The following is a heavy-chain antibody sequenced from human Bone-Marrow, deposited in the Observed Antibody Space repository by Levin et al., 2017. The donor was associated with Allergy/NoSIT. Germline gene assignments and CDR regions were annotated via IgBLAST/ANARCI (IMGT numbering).Heavy chain of an antibody. CDR3: AREAAAYCGGDGYGNFDY. V-gene: IGHV4-61*02. Sequence: SETLSLTCTVSGGSISSGSYYWSWIRQPAGKGLEWIGRIYTSGSTNYNPSLKSRVTISVDTSKNQFSLKLSSVTAADTAVYYCAREAAAYCGGDGYGNFDYWGQGTLVTVSS. J-gene: IGHJ4*02. D-gene: IGHD2-21*02. CDR2: IYTSGST. CDR1: GGSISSGSYY.